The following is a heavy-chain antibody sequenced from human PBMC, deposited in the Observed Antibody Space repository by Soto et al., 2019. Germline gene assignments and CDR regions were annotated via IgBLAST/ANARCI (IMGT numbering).Heavy chain of an antibody. CDR2: IYYSGST. CDR3: ARRPGIAVAGGYGMDV. D-gene: IGHD6-19*01. Sequence: SETLSLTCTVSGGSISSSSYYWGWIRQPPGKGLEWIGSIYYSGSTYYNPSLKSRVTISVDTSKNQFSLKLSSVTAADTAVYYCARRPGIAVAGGYGMDVWGQGTTVTVSS. V-gene: IGHV4-39*01. J-gene: IGHJ6*02. CDR1: GGSISSSSYY.